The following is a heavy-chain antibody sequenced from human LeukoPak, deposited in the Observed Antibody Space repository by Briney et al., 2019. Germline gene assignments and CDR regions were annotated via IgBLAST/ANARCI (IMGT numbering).Heavy chain of an antibody. Sequence: GGPLRLSCAASGFTFSSYSMNWVRKAPGKGLEWVSCIRSRGSPTYYADSVRGRFTISRDNATNSLYRQMNSLRDEDTAVYYCVRDPDALDFWGQGTPVTVSS. V-gene: IGHV3-48*02. CDR3: VRDPDALDF. CDR1: GFTFSSYS. J-gene: IGHJ4*02. CDR2: IRSRGSPT.